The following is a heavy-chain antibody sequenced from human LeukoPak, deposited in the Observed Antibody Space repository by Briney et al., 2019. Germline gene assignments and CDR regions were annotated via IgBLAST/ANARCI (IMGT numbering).Heavy chain of an antibody. D-gene: IGHD2-8*02. CDR2: IWSDGNNR. J-gene: IGHJ6*03. CDR3: AKDPGASVSGFHMDV. CDR1: GFTFRNYG. Sequence: GGSLRLSCAASGFTFRNYGMHWVRQATGKGLEWVSFIWSDGNNRFYADSVKGRFTISRDSSKNMLYLQMDSLRPEDTAVYYCAKDPGASVSGFHMDVWGKGTTVIVSS. V-gene: IGHV3-30*02.